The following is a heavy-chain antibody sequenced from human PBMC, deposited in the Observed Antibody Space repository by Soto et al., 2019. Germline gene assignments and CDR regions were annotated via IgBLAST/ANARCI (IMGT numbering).Heavy chain of an antibody. CDR1: GGTFSNYD. J-gene: IGHJ5*02. CDR3: ATVRPSAVGPSAKKSWFDP. D-gene: IGHD2-15*01. V-gene: IGHV1-69*01. CDR2: IIPLFGTA. Sequence: QVQLVQSGAEVKKPESSVKVSCQASGGTFSNYDISWVRQAPGQGLEWMGVIIPLFGTANYAQKFQGRVTIAADESTSTVFMELSSLTSADTAVYYCATVRPSAVGPSAKKSWFDPWGQGTLVIVSS.